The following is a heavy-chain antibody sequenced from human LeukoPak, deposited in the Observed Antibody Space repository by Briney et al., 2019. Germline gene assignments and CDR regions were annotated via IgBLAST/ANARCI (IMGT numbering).Heavy chain of an antibody. CDR3: ARDKYDFWSGYSNWFDP. Sequence: GGSLRLSCAASGFTFSSYSMNWVRQAPGKGLEWVSSISSSSSYIYYADSVKGLFTISRDNAKNSLYLQMNSLRAEDTAVYYCARDKYDFWSGYSNWFDPWGQGTLVTVSS. V-gene: IGHV3-21*01. CDR2: ISSSSSYI. D-gene: IGHD3-3*01. CDR1: GFTFSSYS. J-gene: IGHJ5*02.